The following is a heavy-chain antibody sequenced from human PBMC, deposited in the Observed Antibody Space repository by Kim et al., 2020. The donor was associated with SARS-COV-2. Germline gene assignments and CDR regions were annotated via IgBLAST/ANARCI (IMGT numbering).Heavy chain of an antibody. V-gene: IGHV1-46*01. CDR3: ARLILTGYHVDY. CDR1: GYTFTSYY. D-gene: IGHD3-9*01. J-gene: IGHJ4*02. Sequence: ASVKVSCKASGYTFTSYYMHWVRQAPGQGLEWMGIINPSGGSTSYAQKFQGRVTMTRDTSTSTVYMELSSLRSEDTAMYYCARLILTGYHVDYWGQGTRVTVSS. CDR2: INPSGGST.